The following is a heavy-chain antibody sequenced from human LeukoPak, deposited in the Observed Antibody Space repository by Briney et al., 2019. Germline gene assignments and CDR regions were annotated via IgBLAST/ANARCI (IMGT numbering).Heavy chain of an antibody. V-gene: IGHV3-74*01. Sequence: GGSLRLSCAASGFTFSGYWMHWVRQAPGKGLVWVSRIHSDGSRTSYADSVKGRFTISRDNAKNTLYLQMNSLRAEDTAVYYCAKRGGSYAVDYWGQGTLVTVSS. D-gene: IGHD1-26*01. CDR2: IHSDGSRT. J-gene: IGHJ4*02. CDR1: GFTFSGYW. CDR3: AKRGGSYAVDY.